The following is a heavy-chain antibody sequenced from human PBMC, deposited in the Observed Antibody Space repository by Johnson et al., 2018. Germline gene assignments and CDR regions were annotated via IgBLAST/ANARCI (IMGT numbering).Heavy chain of an antibody. V-gene: IGHV3-66*02. CDR3: ARVGVGEVDFQH. J-gene: IGHJ1*01. Sequence: VQLLESGGGLVQPGGSLRLSCAASGFTVSSNYMSWVRQAPGKGLEWVSVIYSGGSTYYADSVKGRFTISRDNSKNTLYLQMNSLRAEDTAVYYCARVGVGEVDFQHWGQGTLVTVSS. CDR1: GFTVSSNY. CDR2: IYSGGST. D-gene: IGHD3-16*01.